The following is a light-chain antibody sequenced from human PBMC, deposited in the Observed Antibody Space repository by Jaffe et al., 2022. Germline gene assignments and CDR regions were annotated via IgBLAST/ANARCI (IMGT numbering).Light chain of an antibody. J-gene: IGLJ2*01. CDR2: EVN. CDR1: SSDVGIYNS. CDR3: SSYGGRNNLL. V-gene: IGLV2-8*01. Sequence: QSALTQPPSASGSPGQSVTISCTGTSSDVGIYNSVSWFQQHPGKPPKLMIYEVNKRPSGVPDRFSGSKSGNTASLTVSGLQAEDEADYYCSSYGGRNNLLFGGGTKLTVL.